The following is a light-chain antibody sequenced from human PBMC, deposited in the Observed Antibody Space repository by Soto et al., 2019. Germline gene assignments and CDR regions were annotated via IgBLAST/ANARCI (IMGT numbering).Light chain of an antibody. V-gene: IGKV3-20*01. Sequence: EVVLTQSPGTVSLSPGERATLSCRASQSVTSNYLAWYQQKPCQAPRLLLYAASSRATGITDRFSGSGSGTDFSLTISRLEPEDFAVYYCQQYGSSLTWTFGQGTKVEIK. CDR2: AAS. CDR1: QSVTSNY. J-gene: IGKJ1*01. CDR3: QQYGSSLTWT.